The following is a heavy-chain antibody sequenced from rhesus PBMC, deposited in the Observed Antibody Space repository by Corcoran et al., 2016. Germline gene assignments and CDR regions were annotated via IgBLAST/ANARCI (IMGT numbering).Heavy chain of an antibody. CDR1: GYTFTSYY. J-gene: IGHJ6*01. CDR3: TRELYYGLDS. Sequence: QVQLVQSGAEVKKPGASVKRSCKASGYTFTSYYLYWVRQAPGQVLEGMGWINPSNGNTGYAQKFQGRVTMTRDTSTSTAYMELSSLRSEDTAVYYCTRELYYGLDSWGQGVVVTVSS. V-gene: IGHV1S9*01. CDR2: INPSNGNT.